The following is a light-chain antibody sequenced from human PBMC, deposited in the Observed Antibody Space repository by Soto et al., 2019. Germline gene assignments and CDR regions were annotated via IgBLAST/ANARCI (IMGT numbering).Light chain of an antibody. CDR3: QQSFSTPQT. J-gene: IGKJ4*01. V-gene: IGKV1-39*01. Sequence: DIQMTQSPSSLSASVGDSVTITGRACQSINVYLSWYQQKPGKAPKLLINVASTLQSGVASRFSGSGSGTEFTLAISRLQPEDSATYYCQQSFSTPQTFGGGTRVEI. CDR1: QSINVY. CDR2: VAS.